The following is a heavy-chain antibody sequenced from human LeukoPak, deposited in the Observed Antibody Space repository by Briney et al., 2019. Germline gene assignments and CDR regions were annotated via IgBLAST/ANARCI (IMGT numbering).Heavy chain of an antibody. CDR1: GCTFSSYE. J-gene: IGHJ4*02. D-gene: IGHD1-26*01. V-gene: IGHV3-48*03. CDR2: ISSSGSTI. Sequence: PGGSLRLSCAASGCTFSSYEMNWVRQAPGKGLERVSYISSSGSTIYYADSVRGRFTISRDNAKNSLYLQMNSLRAEDTAVYYCARLATYHPFDYWGQGTLVTVSS. CDR3: ARLATYHPFDY.